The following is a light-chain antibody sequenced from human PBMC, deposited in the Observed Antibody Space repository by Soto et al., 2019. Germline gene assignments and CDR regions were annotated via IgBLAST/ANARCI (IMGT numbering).Light chain of an antibody. CDR3: QQYGSSPWT. V-gene: IGKV3-20*01. J-gene: IGKJ1*01. CDR1: QSVSSSY. CDR2: AAS. Sequence: EIVLTQSPGTLSLSPRERATLSCRASQSVSSSYLVWHQQKPGQAPRLLIYAASRRATGIPDRFSGSGSGTDFTLTISRLEPEDFAVYYCQQYGSSPWTFGQGTKVDIK.